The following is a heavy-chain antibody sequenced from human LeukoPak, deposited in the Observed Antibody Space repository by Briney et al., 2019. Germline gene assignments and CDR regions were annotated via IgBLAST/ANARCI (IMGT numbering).Heavy chain of an antibody. J-gene: IGHJ4*02. CDR3: VRRESSGFFYYFDH. CDR1: GFIFSSHE. CDR2: ISGDGTTI. V-gene: IGHV3-48*03. Sequence: GGSLRLSCEASGFIFSSHEMNWVRQSPGKGLEWLSYISGDGTTIYYEDSVKGRFTISRDNAKKSLSLQMNSPRVEDTAVYYCVRRESSGFFYYFDHWGQGVLVTVSS. D-gene: IGHD3-22*01.